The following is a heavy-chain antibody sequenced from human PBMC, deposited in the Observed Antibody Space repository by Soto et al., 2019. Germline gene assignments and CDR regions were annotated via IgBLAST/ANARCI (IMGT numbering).Heavy chain of an antibody. CDR2: IRGSDFDAI. V-gene: IGHV3-48*01. CDR3: ARDSGWAFDY. D-gene: IGHD3-16*01. Sequence: EVQLVESGGNLVQPGGSLRLSCAASGFTFSPYSMNWVRQALGKALEWIAYIRGSDFDAISYADSVKGRFTISRDNDQTSLYLQMNSLRAEDTAVYFCARDSGWAFDYWGQGALVTVSS. CDR1: GFTFSPYS. J-gene: IGHJ4*02.